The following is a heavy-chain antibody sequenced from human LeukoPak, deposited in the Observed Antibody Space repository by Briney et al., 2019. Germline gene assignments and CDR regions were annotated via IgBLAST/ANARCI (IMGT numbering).Heavy chain of an antibody. Sequence: GASVKVSCKASGGTFSSYAISWVRQAPGQGLEWMGGIIPIFGTANYAQKFQGRVTITADKSTSTAYMELSSLRSEDTAVYYCARNHYDSSGHYYGMDVWGQGTTVTVSS. D-gene: IGHD3-22*01. J-gene: IGHJ6*02. CDR1: GGTFSSYA. V-gene: IGHV1-69*06. CDR3: ARNHYDSSGHYYGMDV. CDR2: IIPIFGTA.